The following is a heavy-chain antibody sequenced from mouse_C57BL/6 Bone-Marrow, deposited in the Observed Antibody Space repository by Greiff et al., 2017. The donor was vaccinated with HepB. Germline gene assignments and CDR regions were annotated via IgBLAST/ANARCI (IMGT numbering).Heavy chain of an antibody. V-gene: IGHV14-4*01. J-gene: IGHJ2*01. D-gene: IGHD2-14*01. CDR3: TTWGTPSY. CDR2: IDPENGDT. CDR1: GFNIKDDY. Sequence: EVKLQESGAELVRPGASVKLSCTASGFNIKDDYMHWVKQRPEQGLEWIGWIDPENGDTEYASKFQGKATITADTSSNTAYLQLSSLTSEDTAVYYCTTWGTPSYWGQGTTLTVSS.